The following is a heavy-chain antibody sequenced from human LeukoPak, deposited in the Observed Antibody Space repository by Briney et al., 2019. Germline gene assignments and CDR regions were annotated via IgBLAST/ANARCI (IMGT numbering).Heavy chain of an antibody. Sequence: SETLSLTCAVYGGSFSGYYWSWIRQPPGKGLEWIGEINHSGSTNYNPPLKSRVTISVDTSKNQFSLKLSSVTAADTAVYYCARGLLYYYDSSGYYLDYWGQGTLVTVSS. J-gene: IGHJ4*02. V-gene: IGHV4-34*01. CDR1: GGSFSGYY. CDR2: INHSGST. D-gene: IGHD3-22*01. CDR3: ARGLLYYYDSSGYYLDY.